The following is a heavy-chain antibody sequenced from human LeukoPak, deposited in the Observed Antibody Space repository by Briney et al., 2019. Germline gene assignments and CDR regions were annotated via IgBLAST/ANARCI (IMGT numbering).Heavy chain of an antibody. J-gene: IGHJ6*02. V-gene: IGHV3-73*01. Sequence: GGSLRLSCAASGFTFSGSAMHWVRQASGKGLEWVGRIRSKANSYATAYAASVKGRFTISRDDSKNTAYLQMNSLKTEDTAVYYCTRHGIIKAARTHYYYGMDVWGQGTTVTVSS. CDR2: IRSKANSYAT. D-gene: IGHD6-6*01. CDR1: GFTFSGSA. CDR3: TRHGIIKAARTHYYYGMDV.